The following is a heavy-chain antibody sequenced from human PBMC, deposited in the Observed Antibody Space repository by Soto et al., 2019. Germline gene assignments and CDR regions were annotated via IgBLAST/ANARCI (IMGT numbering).Heavy chain of an antibody. Sequence: GGSLRLSCAASAFTFSSCAMSWVRQAPGKGLEWVSDIIDSGGSTYYADSVKGRFTISRDNSKSTLYLQMNSLRAEDTALYYCAKGRSYYYYYGVDVWGQGTTVTVSS. J-gene: IGHJ6*02. CDR1: AFTFSSCA. CDR2: IIDSGGST. V-gene: IGHV3-23*01. CDR3: AKGRSYYYYYGVDV.